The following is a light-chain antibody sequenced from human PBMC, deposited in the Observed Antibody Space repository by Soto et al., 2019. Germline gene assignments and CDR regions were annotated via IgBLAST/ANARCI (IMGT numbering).Light chain of an antibody. CDR1: QSISSY. CDR2: AAS. V-gene: IGKV1-39*01. CDR3: QQSYSTPIT. J-gene: IGKJ5*01. Sequence: GDRVTITCRASQSISSYLNWYQQKPGKAPKLLIYAASSLQSGVPARFSGSGSGTDFTLTISSLQPEDFVTYYCQQSYSTPITFGQGTRLEIK.